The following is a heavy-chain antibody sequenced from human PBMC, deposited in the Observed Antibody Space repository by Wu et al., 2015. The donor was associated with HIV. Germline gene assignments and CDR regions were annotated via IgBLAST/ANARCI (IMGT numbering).Heavy chain of an antibody. CDR1: KVTFSKYA. Sequence: QVQLVQSGAEVKKPRSSVKVSCKASKVTFSKYAISWVRQAPGQGLEWMGRIIPLFGTANYAQNLQGSITMTADESTSTVYMEFNSLRSEDTAMYYCAGGGGRTSMDPFDFWGQGTLVTVSS. CDR2: IIPLFGTA. CDR3: AGGGGRTSMDPFDF. D-gene: IGHD5-18*01. V-gene: IGHV1-69*13. J-gene: IGHJ4*02.